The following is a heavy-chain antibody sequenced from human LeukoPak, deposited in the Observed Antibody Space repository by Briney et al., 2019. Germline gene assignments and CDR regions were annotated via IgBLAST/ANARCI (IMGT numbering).Heavy chain of an antibody. V-gene: IGHV4-39*07. J-gene: IGHJ4*02. CDR2: INHSGST. D-gene: IGHD3-22*01. Sequence: SETLSLTCTVSGDSISSSSYCWDWIRQPPGKGLEWIGEINHSGSTNYNPSLKSRVTISVDTSKNQFSLKLSSVTAADTAVYYCAREYYDSISYYFDYWGQGTLVTVSS. CDR1: GDSISSSSYC. CDR3: AREYYDSISYYFDY.